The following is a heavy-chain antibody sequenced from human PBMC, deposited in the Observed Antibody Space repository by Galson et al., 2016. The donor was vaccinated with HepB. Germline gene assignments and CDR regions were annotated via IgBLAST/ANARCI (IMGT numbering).Heavy chain of an antibody. CDR2: INADGSAQ. D-gene: IGHD3-10*01. Sequence: SLRLSCAASGFSFSGDYMSWVRQTPAKGLEWVAKINADGSAQYYVDSVKGRFAVSRDNAKNSLYLQINSLTAEDVGVYFCSREVWFGVPDWGQGTLITVSS. J-gene: IGHJ4*02. CDR1: GFSFSGDY. V-gene: IGHV3-7*01. CDR3: SREVWFGVPD.